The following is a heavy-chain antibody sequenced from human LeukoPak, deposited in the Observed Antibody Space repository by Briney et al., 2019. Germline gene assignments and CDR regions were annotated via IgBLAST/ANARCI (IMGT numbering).Heavy chain of an antibody. CDR2: IYYSGST. J-gene: IGHJ2*01. Sequence: SQTLSLTCTVSGGSISSGGYYWSWIRQHPGKGLEWIGYIYYSGSTYYNPSLKSRVTIPVDTSKNQFSLKLSSVTAADTAVYYCARGPPAAALFWYFDLWGRGTLVTVSS. CDR3: ARGPPAAALFWYFDL. D-gene: IGHD2-2*01. CDR1: GGSISSGGYY. V-gene: IGHV4-31*03.